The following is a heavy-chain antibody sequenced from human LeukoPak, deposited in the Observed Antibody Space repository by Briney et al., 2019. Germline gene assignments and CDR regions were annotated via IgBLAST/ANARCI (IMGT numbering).Heavy chain of an antibody. CDR3: AKAVPGGYFDY. CDR1: GFTFDDYA. V-gene: IGHV3-9*01. Sequence: GGSLRLSCAASGFTFDDYAMHWVRQAPGKGLEWVSGISWNSGSIGYADSVKGRFTISRDNAKNSLYLQMNSLRAEGTALYYCAKAVPGGYFDYWGQGTLVTVSS. J-gene: IGHJ4*02. CDR2: ISWNSGSI. D-gene: IGHD1-14*01.